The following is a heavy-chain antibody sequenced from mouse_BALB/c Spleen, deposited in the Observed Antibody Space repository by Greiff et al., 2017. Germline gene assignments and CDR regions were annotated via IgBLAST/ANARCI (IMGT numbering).Heavy chain of an antibody. CDR1: GYSFTSYW. V-gene: IGHV1S127*01. CDR2: IDPSDSET. D-gene: IGHD1-3*01. CDR3: ARGSSLAY. Sequence: VQLQQSGPQLVRPGASVKISCKASGYSFTSYWMHWVKQRPGQGLEWIGMIDPSDSETRLNQKFKDKATLTVDKSSSTAYMQLSSPTSEDSAVYYCARGSSLAYWGQGTLVTVSA. J-gene: IGHJ3*01.